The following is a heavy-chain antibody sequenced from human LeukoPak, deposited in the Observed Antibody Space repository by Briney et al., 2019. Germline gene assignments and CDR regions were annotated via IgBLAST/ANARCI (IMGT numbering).Heavy chain of an antibody. CDR1: GYTFTGYY. V-gene: IGHV1-2*02. D-gene: IGHD2-2*02. J-gene: IGHJ4*02. CDR2: INPNRGGT. Sequence: GASVKVSCKASGYTFTGYYMHWVRQAPGQGLEWMGWINPNRGGTNYAQKFQGRVTMTRDTSISTAYMELSRLRSDDTAVYYYAIGPTPRYCSSTSCYTLSLFDYGGQGTLATVS. CDR3: AIGPTPRYCSSTSCYTLSLFDY.